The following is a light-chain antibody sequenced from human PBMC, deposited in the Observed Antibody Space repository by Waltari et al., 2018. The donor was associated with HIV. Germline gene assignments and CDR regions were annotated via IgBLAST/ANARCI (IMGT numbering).Light chain of an antibody. CDR3: TSYTANDTLL. J-gene: IGLJ2*01. CDR2: EVT. Sequence: QSALTQPASVSGSPGQSITISCTGTSSDFGFYGYISLYQQVPGKVPNVIIYEVTSRPSGVSNRFSGSKSGHTASLIISGLQAEDEGDYFCTSYTANDTLLFGGGTKVTVL. CDR1: SSDFGFYGY. V-gene: IGLV2-14*01.